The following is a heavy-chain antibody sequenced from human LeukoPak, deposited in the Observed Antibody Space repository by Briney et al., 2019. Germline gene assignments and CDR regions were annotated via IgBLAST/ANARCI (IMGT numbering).Heavy chain of an antibody. CDR2: IKSKSDGGTI. CDR3: TTRRQDGW. Sequence: GGSLRLSCVGSGFTFSDAWMSWVRQAPGKGLEWGGRIKSKSDGGTIDYAAPVKGRFTISRDDSRNTLYLQMNSLKTEDTAVYYCTTRRQDGWWGQGTLVTVS. J-gene: IGHJ4*02. CDR1: GFTFSDAW. D-gene: IGHD2-15*01. V-gene: IGHV3-15*01.